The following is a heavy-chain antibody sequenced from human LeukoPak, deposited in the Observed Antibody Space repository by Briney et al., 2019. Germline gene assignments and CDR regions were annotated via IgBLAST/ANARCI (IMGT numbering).Heavy chain of an antibody. V-gene: IGHV4-39*01. Sequence: PSKTLSLTCTVSGGSISSSSYYWGWIRQPPGKGLEWIGSIYYSGSTYYNPSLKSRVTISVDTSKNQFSLKLSSVTAADTAVYYCARHTYYYGSGSYFTLSQSDAFDIWGQGTMVTVSS. CDR1: GGSISSSSYY. D-gene: IGHD3-10*01. CDR2: IYYSGST. CDR3: ARHTYYYGSGSYFTLSQSDAFDI. J-gene: IGHJ3*02.